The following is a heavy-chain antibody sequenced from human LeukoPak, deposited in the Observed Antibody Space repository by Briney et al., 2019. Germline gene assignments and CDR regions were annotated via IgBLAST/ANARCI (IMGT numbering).Heavy chain of an antibody. CDR2: IYSSGST. Sequence: GGSLRLSCAASGFIVTSNYMSWVRQAPGKGLEWVSLIYSSGSTYYTASVKGRFTISRDHSKNTLYLQMNSLRAEDAALYYCARGLESCSSGSCFKDWGQGTLVTVSS. CDR1: GFIVTSNY. D-gene: IGHD2-15*01. V-gene: IGHV3-53*01. J-gene: IGHJ4*02. CDR3: ARGLESCSSGSCFKD.